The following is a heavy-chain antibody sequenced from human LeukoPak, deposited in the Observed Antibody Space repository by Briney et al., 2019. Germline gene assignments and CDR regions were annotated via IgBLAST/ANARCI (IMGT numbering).Heavy chain of an antibody. CDR2: IYTSGST. D-gene: IGHD3-3*01. J-gene: IGHJ4*02. CDR3: ARETNFDFWSGYYTDYFDY. V-gene: IGHV4-61*02. Sequence: SETLSLTCTVSGGSISSGSYYWSWIRQPAGKGLEWIGRIYTSGSTNYNPSLKSRATISVDTSKNQFSLKLSSVTAADTAVYYCARETNFDFWSGYYTDYFDYWGQGTLVTVSS. CDR1: GGSISSGSYY.